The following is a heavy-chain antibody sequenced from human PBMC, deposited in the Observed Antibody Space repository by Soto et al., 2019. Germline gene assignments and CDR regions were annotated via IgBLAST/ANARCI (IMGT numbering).Heavy chain of an antibody. CDR1: GYTLTELS. D-gene: IGHD2-8*01. V-gene: IGHV1-24*01. Sequence: ASVKGSCKVSGYTLTELSMHWVRQAPGKGLEWMGGFDPEDGETIYAQKFQGRVTMTEDTSTDTAYMELSSLRSEDTAVYYCACAPYCTNVVCYTRDYYYGTDVWGQGTTVTVSS. CDR2: FDPEDGET. CDR3: ACAPYCTNVVCYTRDYYYGTDV. J-gene: IGHJ6*02.